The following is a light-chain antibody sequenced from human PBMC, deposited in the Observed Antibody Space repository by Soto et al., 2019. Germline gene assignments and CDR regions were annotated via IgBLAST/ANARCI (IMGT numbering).Light chain of an antibody. Sequence: QSALTQPASVSGSPGQSITISCTGTSSDVGGYNYVSWYQQHPGKAPKLMIYEVSNRPSGVSNRFSGSKSGNTASLTISGLHAEDEADYYCSSYTSSSTLWVFGTGTKLTVL. J-gene: IGLJ1*01. V-gene: IGLV2-14*01. CDR3: SSYTSSSTLWV. CDR1: SSDVGGYNY. CDR2: EVS.